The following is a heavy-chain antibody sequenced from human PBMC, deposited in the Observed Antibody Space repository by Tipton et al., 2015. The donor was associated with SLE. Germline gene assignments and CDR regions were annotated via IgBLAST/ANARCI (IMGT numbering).Heavy chain of an antibody. CDR1: GGSINSYY. CDR2: IYTSGNT. Sequence: TLSLTCTVSGGSINSYYWSWIRQPPGKGLEWIGNIYTSGNTNYNPSLKSRVTIPVDTSKNQFSLKLSSVTAADTAVDYCARRGWVDAFDIWGQGTMVIVSS. V-gene: IGHV4-4*08. CDR3: ARRGWVDAFDI. J-gene: IGHJ3*02. D-gene: IGHD6-19*01.